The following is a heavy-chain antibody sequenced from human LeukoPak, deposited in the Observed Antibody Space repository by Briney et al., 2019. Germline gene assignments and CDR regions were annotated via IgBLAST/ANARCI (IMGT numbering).Heavy chain of an antibody. J-gene: IGHJ4*02. CDR3: ATTYDSSGCD. CDR2: IKQDGSVQ. CDR1: GFTFSNFW. D-gene: IGHD3-22*01. V-gene: IGHV3-7*01. Sequence: SGGSLRLSCAASGFTFSNFWMAWVRQAPGKGLEWVANIKQDGSVQYYGDSVRGRFTISRDNAKNSLYLRMNSLRAEDTAVYYCATTYDSSGCDWGQGTLVTVSS.